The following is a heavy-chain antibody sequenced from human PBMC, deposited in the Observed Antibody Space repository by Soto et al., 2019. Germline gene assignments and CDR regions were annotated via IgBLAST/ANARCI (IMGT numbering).Heavy chain of an antibody. V-gene: IGHV4-31*03. Sequence: SETLSLTCTVSGGSISSGGYYWSWIRQHPGKGLEWIGYIYYSGSTYYNPSLKSRVTISVDTSKNQFSLKLSSVTAADTAVYYCAGVSLATTFQLAMKVWRQGTTVTFCS. CDR1: GGSISSGGYY. CDR2: IYYSGST. D-gene: IGHD1-1*01. J-gene: IGHJ6*02. CDR3: AGVSLATTFQLAMKV.